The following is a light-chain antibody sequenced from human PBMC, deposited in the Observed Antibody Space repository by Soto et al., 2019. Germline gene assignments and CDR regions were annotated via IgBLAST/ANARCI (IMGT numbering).Light chain of an antibody. V-gene: IGLV2-23*03. Sequence: QSALTQPVSVSGSPGQSITISCTGTSSDVGSYNFVSWYRQHPGKAPKLMIFEGSKRPSGVSNRFSGSKSGNTASLTISGLQAEDEADYYCCSYADSSTFVVFGGGTKLTVL. CDR3: CSYADSSTFVV. CDR2: EGS. CDR1: SSDVGSYNF. J-gene: IGLJ2*01.